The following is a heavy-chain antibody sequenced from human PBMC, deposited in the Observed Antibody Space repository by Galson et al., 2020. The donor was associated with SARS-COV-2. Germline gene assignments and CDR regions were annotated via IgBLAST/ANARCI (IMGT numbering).Heavy chain of an antibody. J-gene: IGHJ6*02. CDR3: ARTSSWWGAYYGMDV. V-gene: IGHV4-59*01. Sequence: ETSETLSLTCTASGGSISSYYWSWIRQPPGKGLEWIGYIYSSGSTNYNPSLKSRVTISVDTSKNQFSLQLSYVTAADTAVYYCARTSSWWGAYYGMDVWGQGTTVTVSS. D-gene: IGHD6-13*01. CDR1: GGSISSYY. CDR2: IYSSGST.